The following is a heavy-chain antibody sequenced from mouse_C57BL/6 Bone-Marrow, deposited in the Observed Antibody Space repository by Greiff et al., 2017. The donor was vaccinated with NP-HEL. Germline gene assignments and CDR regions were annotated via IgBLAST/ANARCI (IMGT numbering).Heavy chain of an antibody. V-gene: IGHV1-55*01. D-gene: IGHD1-1*01. J-gene: IGHJ3*01. Sequence: QVQLQQPGAELVKPGASVKMSCKASGYTFTSYWITWVKQRPGQCLEWIGDIYPGSGSTNYNEKFKSKATLTVDTSSSTAYMQLSSLTSEDSAVYYCARSPFLYYYGSSYWFAYWGQGTLVTVSA. CDR3: ARSPFLYYYGSSYWFAY. CDR1: GYTFTSYW. CDR2: IYPGSGST.